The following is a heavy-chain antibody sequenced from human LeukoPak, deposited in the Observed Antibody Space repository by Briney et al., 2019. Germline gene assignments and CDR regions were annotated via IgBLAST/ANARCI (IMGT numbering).Heavy chain of an antibody. CDR1: GFTFSTYY. CDR3: ARGGDGYNSDLDY. J-gene: IGHJ4*02. Sequence: GGSLRLSCAASGFTFSTYYMNWVRQAPGKGLEWVSSISSSSTYIYYADSVKGRFTISRDNAKNSLYLQMNSLRAEDTAMYYCARGGDGYNSDLDYWGQGTLVTVSS. CDR2: ISSSSTYI. V-gene: IGHV3-21*01. D-gene: IGHD5-24*01.